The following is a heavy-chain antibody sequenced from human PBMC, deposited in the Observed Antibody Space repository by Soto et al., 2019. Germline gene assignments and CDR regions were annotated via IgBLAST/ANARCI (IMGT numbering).Heavy chain of an antibody. D-gene: IGHD2-8*02. CDR1: GYTVTSHG. Sequence: QVQLVQSGAEVKKPGASMKVSCKASGYTVTSHGISWVRQAPGQELKWRGWNNVYNGDTNYARKFQGRVSMTAHSSTKTACLELRSLTAYDTAVYYCARDALGGPLLATSHFDQWGQGPLV. V-gene: IGHV1-18*04. CDR2: NNVYNGDT. CDR3: ARDALGGPLLATSHFDQ. J-gene: IGHJ4*02.